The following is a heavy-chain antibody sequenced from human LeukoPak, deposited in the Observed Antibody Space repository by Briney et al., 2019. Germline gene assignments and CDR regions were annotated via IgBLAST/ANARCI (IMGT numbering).Heavy chain of an antibody. CDR3: ARADYGDHVGFFDY. V-gene: IGHV3-33*01. CDR1: GFTFSSYG. Sequence: PGGSLRLSCSASGFTFSSYGMHWVRQAPGKGLEWVAVIWYDGSNKYYADSVKGRFTISRDHSKNTLYLQMNSLRAEDPAVYYCARADYGDHVGFFDYWGQGTLVIVSS. D-gene: IGHD4-17*01. CDR2: IWYDGSNK. J-gene: IGHJ4*02.